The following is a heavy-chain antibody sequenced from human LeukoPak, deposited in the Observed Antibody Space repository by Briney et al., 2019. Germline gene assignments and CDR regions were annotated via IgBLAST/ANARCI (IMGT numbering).Heavy chain of an antibody. CDR1: GYTFTSYS. Sequence: ASVKVSCKASGYTFTSYSMHWVRQAPGQGLEWMGIINPNGGSTSYAQKFQGRVTMTRDMSTSTVYMDLSSLRSEDTAVYYCARVAAEVVGVPGAIGFGWLRRDYYYMDVWGKGTTVTVSS. D-gene: IGHD2-2*02. J-gene: IGHJ6*03. CDR2: INPNGGST. V-gene: IGHV1-46*01. CDR3: ARVAAEVVGVPGAIGFGWLRRDYYYMDV.